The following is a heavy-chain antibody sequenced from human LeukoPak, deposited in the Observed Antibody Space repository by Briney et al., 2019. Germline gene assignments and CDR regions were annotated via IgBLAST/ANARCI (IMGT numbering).Heavy chain of an antibody. V-gene: IGHV4-34*01. CDR1: GGSFSGYY. Sequence: PSETLSLTCAVYGGSFSGYYWSWIRQPPGKGLEWIGEINHSGSTNYNPPLKSRVTISVDTSKNQFSLKLSSVTAADTAVYYCARHPYYYYGMDVWGKGTTVTVSS. J-gene: IGHJ6*04. CDR3: ARHPYYYYGMDV. CDR2: INHSGST.